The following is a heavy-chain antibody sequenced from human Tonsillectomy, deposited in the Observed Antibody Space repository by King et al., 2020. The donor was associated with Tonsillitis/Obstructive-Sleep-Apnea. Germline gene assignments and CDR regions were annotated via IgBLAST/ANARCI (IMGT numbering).Heavy chain of an antibody. Sequence: VQLVQSGAEVKKPGASVKVFFKASGYTFTSYYMHWVRQSPGQGLEWMGIINPTGGCNSYAQKFQGRVTMTRDTSIGKVHMELSSLRSEDTAVYYCARDKVVDFWSGYGTPPSKLYDYWGQGTLVTVSS. CDR2: INPTGGCN. CDR3: ARDKVVDFWSGYGTPPSKLYDY. CDR1: GYTFTSYY. V-gene: IGHV1-46*01. D-gene: IGHD3-3*01. J-gene: IGHJ4*02.